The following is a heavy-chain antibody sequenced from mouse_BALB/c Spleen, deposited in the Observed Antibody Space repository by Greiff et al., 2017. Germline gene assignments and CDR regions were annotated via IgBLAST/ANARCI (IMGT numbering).Heavy chain of an antibody. D-gene: IGHD2-2*01. J-gene: IGHJ3*01. V-gene: IGHV2-9*02. CDR3: ARVGNYGYDPFAY. Sequence: VQLQQSGPGLVAPSQSLSITCTVSGFSLTSYGVHWVRQPPGKGLEWLGVIWAGGSTNYNSALMSRLSISKDNSKSQVFLKMNSLQTDDTAMYYCARVGNYGYDPFAYWGQGTLVTVSA. CDR1: GFSLTSYG. CDR2: IWAGGST.